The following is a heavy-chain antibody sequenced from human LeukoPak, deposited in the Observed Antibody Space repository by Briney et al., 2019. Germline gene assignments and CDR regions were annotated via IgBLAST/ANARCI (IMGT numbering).Heavy chain of an antibody. CDR1: GFTVSSNY. V-gene: IGHV3-53*01. CDR3: ARDHSPDYDFWSGLDY. J-gene: IGHJ4*02. Sequence: GGSLRLSCAASGFTVSSNYMSWVRQAPGKGLEWVSVIYSGGSTYYADSVKGRFTISRDNSKNTLYLQMNSLRAEDTAVYYCARDHSPDYDFWSGLDYWGQGTLVTVYS. CDR2: IYSGGST. D-gene: IGHD3-3*01.